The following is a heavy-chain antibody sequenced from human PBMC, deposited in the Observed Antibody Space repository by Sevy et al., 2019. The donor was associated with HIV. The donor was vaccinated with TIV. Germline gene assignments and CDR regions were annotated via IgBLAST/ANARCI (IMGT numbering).Heavy chain of an antibody. D-gene: IGHD4-17*01. J-gene: IGHJ4*02. Sequence: SETLSLTCAVYGGSFSGYYWSWIRQPPGKGLEWIEEINHSGSTNYNPSLKSRVTISVDTSKNQFSLKLSSVTAADTAVYYCAREGPTVVTLVDYWGQGTLVTVSS. V-gene: IGHV4-34*01. CDR2: INHSGST. CDR3: AREGPTVVTLVDY. CDR1: GGSFSGYY.